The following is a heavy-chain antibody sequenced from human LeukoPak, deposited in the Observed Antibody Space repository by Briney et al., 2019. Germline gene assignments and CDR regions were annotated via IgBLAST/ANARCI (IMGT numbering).Heavy chain of an antibody. CDR2: FHNSGTS. CDR3: TRGAGWLIDY. Sequence: SETLSLTCTVSDDSISDYYRGWIRKPPGKGMEWIGYFHNSGTSTYNPSLKSRVTISADTSKNQFSLKLNSLTTADTAVYYCTRGAGWLIDYWGQGILVTVSS. D-gene: IGHD3-16*01. J-gene: IGHJ4*02. CDR1: DDSISDYY. V-gene: IGHV4-59*01.